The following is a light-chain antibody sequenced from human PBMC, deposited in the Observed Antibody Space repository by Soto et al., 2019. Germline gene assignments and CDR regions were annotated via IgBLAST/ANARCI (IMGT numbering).Light chain of an antibody. J-gene: IGKJ4*01. CDR2: AAS. CDR1: QGISSW. CDR3: QQANSFPRGT. Sequence: DIQMTQSPSSVSASVGDRVTITCRASQGISSWLPCYQQKPGKAPKLLICAASSLQSVVPSRFSGSGSGTDFTLTISSLQSEDFATYYCQQANSFPRGTFGGGTKVEIK. V-gene: IGKV1D-12*01.